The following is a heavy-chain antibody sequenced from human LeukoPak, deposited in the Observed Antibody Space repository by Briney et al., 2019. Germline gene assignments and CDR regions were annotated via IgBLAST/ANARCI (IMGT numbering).Heavy chain of an antibody. CDR3: ARHRNYYGSGSYYWGGRYYFDY. Sequence: PSETLSLTCTVSGGSLSSYYWSWIRQPPGKGLEWIGYIYYSGSTTYNPSLKSRVTMSVDTSKNQFSLKLSSVTAADTAVYYCARHRNYYGSGSYYWGGRYYFDYWGQGTLVTVSS. V-gene: IGHV4-59*08. CDR2: IYYSGST. J-gene: IGHJ4*02. D-gene: IGHD3-10*01. CDR1: GGSLSSYY.